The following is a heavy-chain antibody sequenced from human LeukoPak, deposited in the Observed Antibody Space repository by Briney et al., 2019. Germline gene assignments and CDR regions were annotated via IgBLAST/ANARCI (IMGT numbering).Heavy chain of an antibody. CDR2: INSDGGTT. Sequence: QPGGSLRLSCAASGLTFSSYWMHWVRQAPGKGLVWVSRINSDGGTTNYADSVKGRFTISRDNAKNTMYLQMNSLRAEDTAVYYCAREQQLVIFDYWGQGTLVTVSS. CDR3: AREQQLVIFDY. D-gene: IGHD6-13*01. V-gene: IGHV3-74*01. CDR1: GLTFSSYW. J-gene: IGHJ4*02.